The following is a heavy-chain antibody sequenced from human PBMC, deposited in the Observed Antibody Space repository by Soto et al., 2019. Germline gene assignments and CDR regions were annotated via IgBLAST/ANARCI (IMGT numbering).Heavy chain of an antibody. CDR3: ARGSAARSGWFDP. CDR2: INHSGST. J-gene: IGHJ5*02. D-gene: IGHD6-6*01. V-gene: IGHV4-34*01. CDR1: GGSFSGYY. Sequence: PSETLSLTCAVYGGSFSGYYWSWIRQPPGKGLEWIGEINHSGSTNYNPSLKSRVTISVDTSKNQFSLKLSSVTAADTAVYYCARGSAARSGWFDPWGQGTLVTVSS.